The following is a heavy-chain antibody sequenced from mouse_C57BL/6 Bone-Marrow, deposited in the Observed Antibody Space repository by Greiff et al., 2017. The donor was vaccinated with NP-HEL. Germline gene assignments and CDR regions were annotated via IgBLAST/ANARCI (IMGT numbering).Heavy chain of an antibody. Sequence: EVKLVESGPELVKPGASVKISCKASGYSFTGYYMNWVKQSPEKSLEWIGEINPSTGGTTYNQKFKAKATLTVDKSSSTAYMQLKSLTSEDSAVYYCARLGPFDYWGQGTTLTVSS. D-gene: IGHD4-1*01. CDR1: GYSFTGYY. V-gene: IGHV1-42*01. CDR3: ARLGPFDY. J-gene: IGHJ2*01. CDR2: INPSTGGT.